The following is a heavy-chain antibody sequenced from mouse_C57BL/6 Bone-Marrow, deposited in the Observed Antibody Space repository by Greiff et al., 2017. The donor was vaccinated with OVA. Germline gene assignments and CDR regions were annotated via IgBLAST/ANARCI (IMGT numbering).Heavy chain of an antibody. J-gene: IGHJ2*01. D-gene: IGHD3-2*02. Sequence: EVQVVESGGGLVQPGGSMKLSCAASGFTFSDAWMDWVRQSPEKGLEWVAEIRNKANNHATYYAESVKGRFTISRDDSKSSVYLQMNSLRAEDTGMYYCTRPSSSGYDYWGQGTTLTVSS. CDR3: TRPSSSGYDY. V-gene: IGHV6-6*01. CDR1: GFTFSDAW. CDR2: IRNKANNHAT.